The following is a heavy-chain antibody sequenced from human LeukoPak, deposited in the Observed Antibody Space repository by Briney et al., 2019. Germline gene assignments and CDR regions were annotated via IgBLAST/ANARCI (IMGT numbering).Heavy chain of an antibody. D-gene: IGHD3-16*01. J-gene: IGHJ5*02. CDR1: GYSFTDYV. Sequence: ASVKVSCKASGYSFTDYVLHWVRQARGQGLEWMGWINPKSGATNNAERFQGRVTMTSDTSITTDNMELSRLTSDDMAVYWCARGYEYGWFDPWGQGTLVTVSS. CDR3: ARGYEYGWFDP. V-gene: IGHV1-2*02. CDR2: INPKSGAT.